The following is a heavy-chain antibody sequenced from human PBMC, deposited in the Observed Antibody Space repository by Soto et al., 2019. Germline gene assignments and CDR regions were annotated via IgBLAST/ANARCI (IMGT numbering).Heavy chain of an antibody. V-gene: IGHV4-34*01. Sequence: QVQLQQWGAGLLKPSETLSLTCAVYGGSFSGYYWSWIRQSPGKGLGWIGEINHSGSTNYNPSLESRVTMSVDASRKQFSMRLSPVTAADTAMYYCASGIRGISSAGAVAWFDPWGQGTPVTVSS. CDR1: GGSFSGYY. D-gene: IGHD6-13*01. CDR2: INHSGST. J-gene: IGHJ5*02. CDR3: ASGIRGISSAGAVAWFDP.